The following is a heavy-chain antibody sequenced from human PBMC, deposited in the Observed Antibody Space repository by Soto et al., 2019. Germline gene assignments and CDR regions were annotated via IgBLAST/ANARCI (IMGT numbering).Heavy chain of an antibody. J-gene: IGHJ4*02. CDR1: GGSISSGGYY. V-gene: IGHV4-31*11. CDR2: IYYSGST. CDR3: ARHFSVDYFDY. Sequence: SETLSLTCAVSGGSISSGGYYWSWIRQHPGKGLEWIGYIYYSGSTYYNPSLKSRVTISVDTSKNQFSLKLSSVTAADTAVYYCARHFSVDYFDYWGQGALVTVSS.